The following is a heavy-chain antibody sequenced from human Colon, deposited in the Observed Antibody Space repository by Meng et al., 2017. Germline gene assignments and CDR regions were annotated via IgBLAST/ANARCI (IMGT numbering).Heavy chain of an antibody. CDR3: ARDLHIAAANY. D-gene: IGHD6-13*01. CDR2: IIGDGSAR. V-gene: IGHV3-74*02. J-gene: IGHJ4*02. Sequence: EVQLVEAGGGLVQPGGALRLSCAASGFTFSDHNMDWVRQAPGKGLEWVSRIIGDGSARDYADSVKGRFIISRDNAKTTVYLEMNNLRAEDTAIYYCARDLHIAAANYWGQGTLVTVSS. CDR1: GFTFSDHN.